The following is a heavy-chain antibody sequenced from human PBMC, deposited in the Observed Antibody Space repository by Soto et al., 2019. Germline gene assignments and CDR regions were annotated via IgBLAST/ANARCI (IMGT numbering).Heavy chain of an antibody. V-gene: IGHV1-8*01. CDR3: ARARSPFNNWNYSYYYYYYMDV. CDR1: GYTFTSYD. CDR2: MNPNSGNT. D-gene: IGHD1-7*01. J-gene: IGHJ6*03. Sequence: GASVKVSCKASGYTFTSYDINWVRQATGQGLEWMGWMNPNSGNTGYAQKFQGGVTMTRNTSISTAYMELSSLRSEDTAVYYCARARSPFNNWNYSYYYYYYMDVWGKGTTVTVSS.